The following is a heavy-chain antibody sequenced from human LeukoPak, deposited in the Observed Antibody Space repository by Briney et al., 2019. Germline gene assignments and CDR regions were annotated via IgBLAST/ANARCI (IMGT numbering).Heavy chain of an antibody. CDR3: ARDEQKNCGGDCYTDY. V-gene: IGHV1-18*01. D-gene: IGHD2-21*02. Sequence: ASVKVSCKGSGYTFSSYAMNWVRQAPGQGLEWMGWISAYNGNTNYAQKLQGRVTMTTDTSTSTAYMELRSLRSDDTAVYYCARDEQKNCGGDCYTDYWGQGTPVTVSS. J-gene: IGHJ4*02. CDR1: GYTFSSYA. CDR2: ISAYNGNT.